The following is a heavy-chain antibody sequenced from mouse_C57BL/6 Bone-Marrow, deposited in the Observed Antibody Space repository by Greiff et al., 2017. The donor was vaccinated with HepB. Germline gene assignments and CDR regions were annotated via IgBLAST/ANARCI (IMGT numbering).Heavy chain of an antibody. CDR1: GYSITSGYY. Sequence: ESGPGLVKPSQSLSLTCSVTGYSITSGYYWNWIRQFPGNKLEWMGYISYDGSNNYNPSLKNRISITRDTSKNQFFLKLNSVTTEDTATYYCAKGWLLRGFTFAYWGQGTLVTVSA. J-gene: IGHJ3*01. CDR3: AKGWLLRGFTFAY. V-gene: IGHV3-6*01. D-gene: IGHD2-3*01. CDR2: ISYDGSN.